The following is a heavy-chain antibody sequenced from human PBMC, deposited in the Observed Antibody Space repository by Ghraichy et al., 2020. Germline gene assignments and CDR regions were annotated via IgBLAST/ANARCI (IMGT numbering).Heavy chain of an antibody. J-gene: IGHJ4*02. CDR2: ISESSNTI. CDR3: SRQITSGGVIGYIDY. V-gene: IGHV3-48*01. CDR1: GFTFSDYP. D-gene: IGHD3-16*02. Sequence: GGSLRLSCAASGFTFSDYPMNWVRQAPGKGLEWISYISESSNTIYYADSVKGRFTISRDNVKNSLYLQMDSLGAEDTALYFCSRQITSGGVIGYIDYWGQGTLVTVSS.